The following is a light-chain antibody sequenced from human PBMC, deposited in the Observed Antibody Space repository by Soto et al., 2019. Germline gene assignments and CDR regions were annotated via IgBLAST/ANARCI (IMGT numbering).Light chain of an antibody. Sequence: QAVVTQPASVSGSPGQSITVSCTGGNSDVAGHNRISWYQQHPGRAPKRLIYNVNERPSGVSGRFSGSKAGNTASLTISGLQPEDEADYYCCSYAGGHTWVFGGGTKLTVL. CDR3: CSYAGGHTWV. CDR2: NVN. V-gene: IGLV2-23*02. J-gene: IGLJ3*02. CDR1: NSDVAGHNR.